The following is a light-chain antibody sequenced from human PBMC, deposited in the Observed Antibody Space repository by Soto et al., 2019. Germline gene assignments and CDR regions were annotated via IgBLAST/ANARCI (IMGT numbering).Light chain of an antibody. CDR3: HQYNYYRPT. Sequence: DIQVTQSASTLSASVGHRVTITCRASQPISTWLAWYQEKQGKAPKLLIYDASSLEGGVPSRFSGSGYGTEFNLTISSLQTDDFATYYCHQYNYYRPTFGQGTKVDIK. J-gene: IGKJ1*01. CDR2: DAS. CDR1: QPISTW. V-gene: IGKV1-5*01.